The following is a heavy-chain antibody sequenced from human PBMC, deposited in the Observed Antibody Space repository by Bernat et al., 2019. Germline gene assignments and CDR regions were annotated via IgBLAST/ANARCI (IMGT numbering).Heavy chain of an antibody. Sequence: QVQLVESGGGVVQPGRSLRLSCAASGFSFSRYVMHWVRQAPGKGLDWVAVISSDGSKRYHADSVKGRFTISRDNAKNTLYLQMNSLRAEDTAVYYCARDYLSYIVVVPAALNWFDPWGQGTLVTVSS. CDR3: ARDYLSYIVVVPAALNWFDP. V-gene: IGHV3-30-3*01. D-gene: IGHD2-2*01. CDR1: GFSFSRYV. CDR2: ISSDGSKR. J-gene: IGHJ5*02.